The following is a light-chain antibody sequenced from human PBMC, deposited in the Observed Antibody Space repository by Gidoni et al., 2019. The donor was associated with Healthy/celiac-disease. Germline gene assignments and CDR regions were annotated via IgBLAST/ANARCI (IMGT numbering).Light chain of an antibody. CDR2: GAS. CDR3: LQYGSSPLT. V-gene: IGKV3-20*01. Sequence: EIVLTQSPDTLSLSPGERATLSCRASQCVSSSYLAWYQQKPGQAPRLLIYGASSRATGIPDRFSGSGSGTDFTLTISRLEPEDVAVYYCLQYGSSPLTFGGGTKVEIK. CDR1: QCVSSSY. J-gene: IGKJ4*01.